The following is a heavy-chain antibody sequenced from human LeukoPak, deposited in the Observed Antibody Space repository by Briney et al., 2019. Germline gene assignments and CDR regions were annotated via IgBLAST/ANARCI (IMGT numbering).Heavy chain of an antibody. CDR1: GGSFSGYY. V-gene: IGHV4-34*01. CDR2: INHSGST. CDR3: ARSRGLYGGYPLDY. J-gene: IGHJ4*02. Sequence: SETLSLTCAVYGGSFSGYYWSWIRQPPGKGLEWIGEINHSGSTNYNPSLKSRVTIAVDTSKNQFSLKLSSVTAADTAVYYCARSRGLYGGYPLDYWGQGTLVTVSS. D-gene: IGHD5-12*01.